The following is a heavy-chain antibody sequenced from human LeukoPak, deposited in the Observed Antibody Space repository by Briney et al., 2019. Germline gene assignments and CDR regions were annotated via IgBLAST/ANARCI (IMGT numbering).Heavy chain of an antibody. CDR3: ARENTVTRTSYYYYGMDV. Sequence: GGSLRLSCAASGFTFSSYEMNWVRQAPGKGLEWVSYISSSGSTIYYADSVKGRFTISRDNAKNSLYLQMNSLRAEDTAVYYCARENTVTRTSYYYYGMDVWSKGTTVTVSS. CDR1: GFTFSSYE. CDR2: ISSSGSTI. J-gene: IGHJ6*04. V-gene: IGHV3-48*03. D-gene: IGHD4-17*01.